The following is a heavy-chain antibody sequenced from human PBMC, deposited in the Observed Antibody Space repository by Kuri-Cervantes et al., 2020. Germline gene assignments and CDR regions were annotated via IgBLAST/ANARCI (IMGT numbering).Heavy chain of an antibody. V-gene: IGHV1-24*01. CDR2: FDPEDGET. J-gene: IGHJ4*02. CDR1: GYTLTELS. D-gene: IGHD2-15*01. CDR3: ARDLSRITCSGGSCQVPY. Sequence: ASVKVSCKVSGYTLTELSMHWVRQAPGKGLEWMGGFDPEDGETIYAQKFQGKVTMTEDTSTDTAYMELRSLRSDDTAVYYCARDLSRITCSGGSCQVPYWGQGTLVTVSS.